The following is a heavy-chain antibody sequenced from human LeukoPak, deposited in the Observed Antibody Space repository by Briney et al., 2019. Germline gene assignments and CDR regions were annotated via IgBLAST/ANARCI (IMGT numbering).Heavy chain of an antibody. CDR2: ISYDGSNK. D-gene: IGHD3-3*01. Sequence: AGGSLRLSCAASGVTFSSYAMHWVRQAPGKGLEWVAVISYDGSNKYYADSVKGRFTISRDNSKSTLYLQMNSLRAEDTAVYYCARDNDYYFDYWGQGTLVTVSS. CDR3: ARDNDYYFDY. V-gene: IGHV3-30*04. J-gene: IGHJ4*02. CDR1: GVTFSSYA.